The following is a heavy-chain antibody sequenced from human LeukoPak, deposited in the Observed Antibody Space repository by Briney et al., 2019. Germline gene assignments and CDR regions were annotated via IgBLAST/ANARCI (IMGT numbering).Heavy chain of an antibody. J-gene: IGHJ2*01. Sequence: PSETLSLTCTVSGGSISSADYYWSWIRQPPGKGLEWIGYIYYSGSTYYNPSLKSRVTISVDTSKNQFSLKLSSVTAADTAVYYCARVRGYSSIRWYFDLWGRGTLVTVSS. CDR3: ARVRGYSSIRWYFDL. CDR1: GGSISSADYY. D-gene: IGHD6-13*01. CDR2: IYYSGST. V-gene: IGHV4-30-4*08.